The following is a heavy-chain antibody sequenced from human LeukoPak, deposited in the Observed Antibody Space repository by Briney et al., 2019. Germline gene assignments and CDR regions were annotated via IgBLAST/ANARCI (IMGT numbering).Heavy chain of an antibody. CDR2: ISWNSDSI. CDR1: GFTFDDYA. J-gene: IGHJ4*02. Sequence: GRSLRLSCAASGFTFDDYAMHWVRQAPGKGLEWVSGISWNSDSIGYADSVKGRFTISRDNAKNSLCLQMNSLRAEDTALYYCAKDREVGFGELLYWGQGILVTVSS. CDR3: AKDREVGFGELLY. V-gene: IGHV3-9*01. D-gene: IGHD3-10*01.